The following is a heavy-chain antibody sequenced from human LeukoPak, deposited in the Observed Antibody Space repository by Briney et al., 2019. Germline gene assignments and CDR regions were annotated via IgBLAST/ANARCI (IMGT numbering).Heavy chain of an antibody. CDR1: EFSVSHNY. V-gene: IGHV3-53*01. Sequence: GGSLRLSCAASEFSVSHNYMSWVRQAPGKGLEWVSVIHSDGTTHYADSVKGRFTISRDNSKNTLYLQVNSLRAEDTAVYYCARRGDGGRSFDYWGQGTLVTVSS. J-gene: IGHJ4*02. CDR3: ARRGDGGRSFDY. D-gene: IGHD4-23*01. CDR2: IHSDGTT.